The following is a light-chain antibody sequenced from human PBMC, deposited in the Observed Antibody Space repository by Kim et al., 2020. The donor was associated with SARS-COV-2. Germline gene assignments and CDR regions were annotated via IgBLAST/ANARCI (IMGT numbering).Light chain of an antibody. J-gene: IGLJ1*01. CDR1: SSDVGGYNF. CDR3: TAFASSNPCV. V-gene: IGLV2-14*01. Sequence: QSALTQPASVSGSPGPSITISCTGTSSDVGGYNFVSWYQQHPGNAPKLIIYDVSSRPSGVSNRFSGSKSDNTASLTISGLQAEDEADYYCTAFASSNPCVFGAGTKVTVL. CDR2: DVS.